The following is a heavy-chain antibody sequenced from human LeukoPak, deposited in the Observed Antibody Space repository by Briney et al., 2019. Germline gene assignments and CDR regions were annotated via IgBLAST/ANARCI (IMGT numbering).Heavy chain of an antibody. D-gene: IGHD3-22*01. Sequence: ASVKVSCKVSGSTLTDLFTFWVRQAPGEGLECMGGFDPEYGETIYAQKVQGRVTMTRDPSTNTAYMELRSLRSDDTAVYYCARATSNPLVVIPSTIHPFDYWGQGTLVTVSS. J-gene: IGHJ4*02. CDR1: GSTLTDLF. CDR3: ARATSNPLVVIPSTIHPFDY. CDR2: FDPEYGET. V-gene: IGHV1-24*01.